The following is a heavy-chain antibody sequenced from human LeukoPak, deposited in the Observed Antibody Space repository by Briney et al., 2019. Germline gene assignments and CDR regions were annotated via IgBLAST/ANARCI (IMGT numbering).Heavy chain of an antibody. J-gene: IGHJ5*02. V-gene: IGHV4-34*01. CDR1: GGSFSGYY. Sequence: SETLSLTCAVYGGSFSGYYWSWIRQPPGRGLEWIGEINHSGSTNYNPSLKSRVTISVDTSKNQFSLKLSSVTAADTAVYYCARGLLSAWGQGTLVTVSP. CDR2: INHSGST. CDR3: ARGLLSA.